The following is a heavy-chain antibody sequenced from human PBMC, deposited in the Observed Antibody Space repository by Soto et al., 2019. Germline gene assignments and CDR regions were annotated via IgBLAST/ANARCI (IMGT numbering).Heavy chain of an antibody. CDR3: ARESPVARFDY. CDR2: IYYSGST. V-gene: IGHV4-59*01. Sequence: QVQLQESGPGLVKPSETLSLTCTVSGGSISSYYWSWIRQPPGKGLEWIGYIYYSGSTNYNPSLKSRVTISVDTSKNPFSLKLSSVTAADPAVYYCARESPVARFDYWGQGTLVTVSS. J-gene: IGHJ4*02. CDR1: GGSISSYY. D-gene: IGHD2-15*01.